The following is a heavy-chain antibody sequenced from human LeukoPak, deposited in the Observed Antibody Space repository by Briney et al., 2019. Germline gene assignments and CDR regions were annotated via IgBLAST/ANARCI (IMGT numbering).Heavy chain of an antibody. J-gene: IGHJ6*02. CDR1: GGSISSYY. Sequence: SETLSLTCTVSGGSISSYYWSWIRQPPGKGLEWIGYIYYSGSTNYNPSLKSRVTISADTSKNQFSLKLSSVSAAETAVYYCARIFVLPSGSYGMDVWGQGTTVTVSS. CDR3: ARIFVLPSGSYGMDV. D-gene: IGHD1-26*01. V-gene: IGHV4-59*12. CDR2: IYYSGST.